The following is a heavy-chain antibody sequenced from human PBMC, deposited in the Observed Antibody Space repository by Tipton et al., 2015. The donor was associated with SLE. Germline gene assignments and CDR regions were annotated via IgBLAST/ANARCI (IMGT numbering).Heavy chain of an antibody. CDR2: IYPGDSDT. V-gene: IGHV5-51*01. CDR3: ARHPPRPSAAEPDGFDI. J-gene: IGHJ3*02. Sequence: QLVQSGAEVKKPGESLKISCKSSGYSFTTHWIGWVRQMPGKGLEWMGIIYPGDSDTRYSPSFQGQVTISADKSISTAYLQWSSLKASDTAMYYCARHPPRPSAAEPDGFDIWGQGTMVTVSS. D-gene: IGHD1-14*01. CDR1: GYSFTTHW.